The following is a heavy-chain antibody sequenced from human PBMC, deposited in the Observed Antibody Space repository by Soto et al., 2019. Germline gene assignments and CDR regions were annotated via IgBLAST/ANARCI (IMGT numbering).Heavy chain of an antibody. CDR3: ARERPDGSRLDP. J-gene: IGHJ5*02. CDR1: GGSISSDTYY. D-gene: IGHD6-13*01. V-gene: IGHV4-31*03. CDR2: IYYSGST. Sequence: SETLSLTCIVSGGSISSDTYYWTWIRQHPGKGLEWIGYIYYSGSTYYNPSLKSRVTLSVDTSKNQFSLKLSSVTAADTAVYYCARERPDGSRLDPWGQGTLVTVSS.